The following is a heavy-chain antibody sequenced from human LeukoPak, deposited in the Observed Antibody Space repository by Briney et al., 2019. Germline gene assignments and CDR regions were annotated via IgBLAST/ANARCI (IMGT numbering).Heavy chain of an antibody. CDR3: ARVSIFGVVIYYFQH. CDR1: GGTFSSYA. Sequence: SVKVSCKASGGTFSSYAISWVRQAPGQGLEWMGGIIPIFGTANYAQKFQGRVTITADESTSTAYMELSSLRSEDTAVYYCARVSIFGVVIYYFQHWGQGTLVTVSS. V-gene: IGHV1-69*13. J-gene: IGHJ1*01. CDR2: IIPIFGTA. D-gene: IGHD3-3*01.